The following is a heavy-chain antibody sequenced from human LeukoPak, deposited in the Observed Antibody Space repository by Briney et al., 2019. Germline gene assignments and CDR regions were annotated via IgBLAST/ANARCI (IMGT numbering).Heavy chain of an antibody. Sequence: SEILSLTCAVYGGSFSGYYWSWIRQPPGKGLEWIGEINHSGSTNYNPSLKSRVTISVDTSKNQFSLKLSSVTAADTAFYFCASSLTGYSSSWSLAYWGPGTLVTVSS. CDR1: GGSFSGYY. D-gene: IGHD6-13*01. CDR2: INHSGST. CDR3: ASSLTGYSSSWSLAY. J-gene: IGHJ4*02. V-gene: IGHV4-34*01.